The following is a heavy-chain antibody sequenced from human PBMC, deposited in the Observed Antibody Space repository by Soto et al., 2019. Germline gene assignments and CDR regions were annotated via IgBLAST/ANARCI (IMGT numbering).Heavy chain of an antibody. J-gene: IGHJ4*02. CDR1: GFTVSSNY. CDR2: IYSGGST. Sequence: EVQLVESGGGLIQPRGSLRVSCAASGFTVSSNYMSWVRQAPGKGLEWVSLIYSGGSTYYADSVKGRFTISRDNSKNTLYLQMSSLRAEDTAVYYCARGYSSSWYVGLGYWGQGTLVTVSS. D-gene: IGHD6-13*01. CDR3: ARGYSSSWYVGLGY. V-gene: IGHV3-53*01.